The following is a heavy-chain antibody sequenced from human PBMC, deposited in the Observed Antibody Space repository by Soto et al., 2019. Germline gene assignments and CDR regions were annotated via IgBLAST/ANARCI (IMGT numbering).Heavy chain of an antibody. V-gene: IGHV5-51*01. CDR3: ARQETDYGDYGYYYYGMDV. Sequence: KVSCKASGYTFTSYYMHWVRQAPGQGLEWMGIIYPGDSDTRYSPSFQGQVTISADKSISTAYLQWSSLKASDTAMYYCARQETDYGDYGYYYYGMDVWGQGTTVTVSS. J-gene: IGHJ6*02. CDR1: GYTFTSYY. CDR2: IYPGDSDT. D-gene: IGHD4-17*01.